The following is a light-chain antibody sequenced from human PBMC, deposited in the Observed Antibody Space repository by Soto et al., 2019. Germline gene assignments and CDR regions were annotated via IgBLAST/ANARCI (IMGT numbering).Light chain of an antibody. Sequence: QSALTQPASVSGSPGQSITLSCTGTSSDVSGYNYVSWYQQHPGKAPKLMIYDVSNRPSGVSNRFSGSKSGNTASLTISGLQAEDEADYYCSSYTSSSTPYVFGTGTKVTVL. J-gene: IGLJ1*01. CDR3: SSYTSSSTPYV. V-gene: IGLV2-14*01. CDR2: DVS. CDR1: SSDVSGYNY.